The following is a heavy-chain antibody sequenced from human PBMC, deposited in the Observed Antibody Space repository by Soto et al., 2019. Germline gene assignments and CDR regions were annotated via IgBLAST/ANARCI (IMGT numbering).Heavy chain of an antibody. CDR3: ARGRGGVQH. D-gene: IGHD3-10*01. CDR1: GGSFSGYY. J-gene: IGHJ1*01. CDR2: LNDSGST. V-gene: IGHV4-34*01. Sequence: QVQLQQWGAGLLKPSETLSLTCAVYGGSFSGYYCSWIRQPPGKGLEWIGELNDSGSTNYNASLKSRVSISVDTSKNQFSLKLSSVTAADKAVYYRARGRGGVQHWGQGTLVTVSS.